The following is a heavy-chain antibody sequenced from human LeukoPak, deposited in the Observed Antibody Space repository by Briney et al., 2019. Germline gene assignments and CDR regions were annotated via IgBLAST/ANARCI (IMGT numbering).Heavy chain of an antibody. J-gene: IGHJ4*02. V-gene: IGHV4-39*07. CDR3: ARLRGNSYGYIDY. D-gene: IGHD5-18*01. Sequence: SETLSLTCTVSGASISSIGFYWGWIRQPPGKVLEGIGSIYYTGSTYLNPSLKSRVTISVDTSKNQFSLKLGSVTAADTAVYYCARLRGNSYGYIDYWGQGALVTVSA. CDR2: IYYTGST. CDR1: GASISSIGFY.